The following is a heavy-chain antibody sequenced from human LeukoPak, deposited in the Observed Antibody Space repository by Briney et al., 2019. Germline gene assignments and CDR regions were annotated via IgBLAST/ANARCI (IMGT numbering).Heavy chain of an antibody. V-gene: IGHV4-61*02. CDR1: GGSISSGSYY. CDR3: ARERELLNISYCSSTSCYESQYNWFDP. CDR2: IYTSGST. Sequence: SETLSLTCTVSGGSISSGSYYWSWIRQPAGKGLEWIGRIYTSGSTNYNPSLKSRVTISVDTSKNQFSLKLSSVTAADTAVYYCARERELLNISYCSSTSCYESQYNWFDPWGQGTLVTVSS. J-gene: IGHJ5*02. D-gene: IGHD2-2*01.